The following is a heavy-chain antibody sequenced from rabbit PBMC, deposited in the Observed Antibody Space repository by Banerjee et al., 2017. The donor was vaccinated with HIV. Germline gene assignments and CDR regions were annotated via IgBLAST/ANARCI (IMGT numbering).Heavy chain of an antibody. J-gene: IGHJ4*01. D-gene: IGHD8-1*01. CDR1: GIDFSSYAY. V-gene: IGHV1S40*01. Sequence: QSLEESGGDLVKPGASLTLTCTASGIDFSSYAYMCWVRQAPGKGLELIACIASGSGNTYYASWAKGRFTISKTSSTTVTLQMTSLTAADTATYFCSRSPSSYYYYFNLWGPGTLVTVS. CDR2: IASGSGNT. CDR3: SRSPSSYYYYFNL.